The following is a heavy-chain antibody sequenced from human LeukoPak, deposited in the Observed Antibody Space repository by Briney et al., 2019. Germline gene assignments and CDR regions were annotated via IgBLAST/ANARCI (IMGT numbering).Heavy chain of an antibody. V-gene: IGHV4-34*01. J-gene: IGHJ4*02. CDR2: INHSGST. CDR3: ARGREELVVPAYYFDY. Sequence: TSETLSLTCAVYGGSFSGYYWSWIRQPPGKGLEWIGEINHSGSTNYNPSLKSRVTISVYTSKNQFSLKLSSVTAADTAVYYCARGREELVVPAYYFDYWGQGTLVTVSS. D-gene: IGHD2-2*01. CDR1: GGSFSGYY.